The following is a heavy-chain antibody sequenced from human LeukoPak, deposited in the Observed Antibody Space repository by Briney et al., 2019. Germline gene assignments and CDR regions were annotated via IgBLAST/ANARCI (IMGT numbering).Heavy chain of an antibody. D-gene: IGHD1-14*01. CDR1: GFTFSDYA. CDR3: ARLHNLNCDY. V-gene: IGHV3-23*01. Sequence: GGSLRLSCAASGFTFSDYAMSWVRQAPGTGLEWVSTISGSGGTTYYADSVKGRFTISRDNSKNTLYLQMNSLRPEDTAVYYCARLHNLNCDYWGLGTLATVSS. CDR2: ISGSGGTT. J-gene: IGHJ4*02.